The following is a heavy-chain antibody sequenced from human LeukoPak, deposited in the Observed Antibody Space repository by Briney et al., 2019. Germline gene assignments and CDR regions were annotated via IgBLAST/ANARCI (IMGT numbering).Heavy chain of an antibody. CDR3: AKAGSPYVVVTAIPFDY. J-gene: IGHJ4*02. V-gene: IGHV3-30*18. D-gene: IGHD2-21*02. Sequence: GGSLRLSCAASGFTFSSYGMHWVRQAPGKGLEWVAVISYDGSNKYYADPVKGRFTISRDNSKNTLYLQMNSLRAEDTAVYYYAKAGSPYVVVTAIPFDYWGQGTLVTVSS. CDR1: GFTFSSYG. CDR2: ISYDGSNK.